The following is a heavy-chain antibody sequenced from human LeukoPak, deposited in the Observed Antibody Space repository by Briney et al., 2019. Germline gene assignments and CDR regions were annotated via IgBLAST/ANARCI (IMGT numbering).Heavy chain of an antibody. CDR3: ARARRVSNWFDP. CDR2: IYYSGST. CDR1: GGSISSYY. V-gene: IGHV4-59*01. Sequence: SETLSLTCTVSGGSISSYYWSWIRQPPGKGLEWIGYIYYSGSTNYNPSLKSRVTISVDTSKNQFSLKLSSVTAADTAVYYCARARRVSNWFDPWGQGTLVTVSS. J-gene: IGHJ5*02.